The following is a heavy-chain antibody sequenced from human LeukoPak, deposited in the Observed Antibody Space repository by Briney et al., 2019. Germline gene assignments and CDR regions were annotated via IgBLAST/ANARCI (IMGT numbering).Heavy chain of an antibody. CDR1: GFTFSRYG. Sequence: GGTLRLSCAASGFTFSRYGMSWVRQAPGKGLEWVSAISGSGGSTYYADSVKGRFTISRDSSKNTLYLQMNSLRAEDTAVYYCATGAGYSSGWDYWGQGTLVTVSS. CDR3: ATGAGYSSGWDY. V-gene: IGHV3-23*01. CDR2: ISGSGGST. J-gene: IGHJ4*02. D-gene: IGHD6-19*01.